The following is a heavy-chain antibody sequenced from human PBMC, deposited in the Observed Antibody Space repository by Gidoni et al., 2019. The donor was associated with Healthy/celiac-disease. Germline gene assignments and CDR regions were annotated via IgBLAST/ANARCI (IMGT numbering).Heavy chain of an antibody. J-gene: IGHJ4*02. CDR1: GFTSGSYE. CDR2: ISSSGSTI. CDR3: ARGLGRRGSGWPFDY. V-gene: IGHV3-48*03. D-gene: IGHD6-19*01. Sequence: ELQLVDSGEAWVKPGGSRRLSFPASGFTSGSYEMNWVRQAPGKGLEWVSYISSSGSTIYYADSVKGRFTISRDNAKNSLYLQMNSLRAEDTAVYYCARGLGRRGSGWPFDYWGQGTLVTVSS.